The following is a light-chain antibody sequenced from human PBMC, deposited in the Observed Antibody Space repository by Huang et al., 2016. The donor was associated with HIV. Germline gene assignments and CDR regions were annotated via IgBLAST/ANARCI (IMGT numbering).Light chain of an antibody. V-gene: IGKV3-15*01. Sequence: TVMTQSPATLSVSPGETATLSCRASRSVVSHLAWYQQKPGQAPRLVIYAGSTRATGVPARFSGSGSGTEFTLTISSLQSDDFATYHCQQYNGWPPWTFGQGTKVDMK. CDR3: QQYNGWPPWT. CDR1: RSVVSH. J-gene: IGKJ1*01. CDR2: AGS.